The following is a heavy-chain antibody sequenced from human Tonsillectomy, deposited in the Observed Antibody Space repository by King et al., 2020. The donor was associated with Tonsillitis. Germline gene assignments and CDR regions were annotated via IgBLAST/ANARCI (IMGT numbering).Heavy chain of an antibody. J-gene: IGHJ2*01. V-gene: IGHV1-46*01. D-gene: IGHD3-3*01. CDR3: ARGGITIFGVVIDPGFFDL. CDR2: TNPSGGSS. CDR1: GYTFTSHY. Sequence: VQLVESGAEVKKPGASMKLSCKTSGYTFTSHYMHWVRQAPGQGLEWMGITNPSGGSSTYAQKFQGRVTLTRDTSTSTFYMELGSLRSEDTAVYYCARGGITIFGVVIDPGFFDLWGRGTLVTVSS.